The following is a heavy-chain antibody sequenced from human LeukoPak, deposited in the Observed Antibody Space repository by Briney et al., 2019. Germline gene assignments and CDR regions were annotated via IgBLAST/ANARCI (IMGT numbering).Heavy chain of an antibody. CDR3: ARRGFAFDGFDI. Sequence: PGGSLRLSCAASGFIFSSYWMSWVRQAPGKGLEWVSYISSSGNPIHYADSAKGRFTISRDDAKNSLELQMNSLRVDDTAVYYCARRGFAFDGFDIWGQGTMVTVSS. J-gene: IGHJ3*02. CDR2: ISSSGNPI. V-gene: IGHV3-48*01. D-gene: IGHD3-10*01. CDR1: GFIFSSYW.